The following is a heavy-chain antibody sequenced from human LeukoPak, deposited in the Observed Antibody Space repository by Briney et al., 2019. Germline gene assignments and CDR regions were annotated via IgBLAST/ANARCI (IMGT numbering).Heavy chain of an antibody. J-gene: IGHJ4*02. V-gene: IGHV3-23*01. CDR1: GFSFNSYI. Sequence: GGSLRLSCAASGFSFNSYIMNWVRQSPGKGREWVSSISGGGETTYYADSAKGRFTISRDNSENTLYLQMSSLRAEDTAVYYCARDYADYVGYFFFDYWGQGTLVSVSS. D-gene: IGHD4-17*01. CDR3: ARDYADYVGYFFFDY. CDR2: ISGGGETT.